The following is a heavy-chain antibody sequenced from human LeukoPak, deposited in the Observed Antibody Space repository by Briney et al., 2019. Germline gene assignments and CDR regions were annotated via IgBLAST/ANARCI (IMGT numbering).Heavy chain of an antibody. D-gene: IGHD1-26*01. CDR2: IYHTGTT. CDR3: ARGATAWVHYDS. J-gene: IGHJ4*02. CDR1: GDSVSSSY. V-gene: IGHV4-59*02. Sequence: SETLPLTCTVSGDSVSSSYWIWIRQPPGKGLEWIGYIYHTGTTSYNPSLRSRVTISLDTSKNQFSLTLTSMTPADTAVYYCARGATAWVHYDSWGQGTLVTVSS.